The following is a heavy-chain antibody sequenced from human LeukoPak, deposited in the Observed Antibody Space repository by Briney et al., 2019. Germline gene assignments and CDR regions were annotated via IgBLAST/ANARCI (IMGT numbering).Heavy chain of an antibody. J-gene: IGHJ4*02. V-gene: IGHV3-23*01. CDR2: ISGSGGST. Sequence: GGSLRLSCAASGFTFSSYAMSWVRQAPGKGLEWVSAISGSGGSTYYADSVKGRFTISRDNSENTLYLQMNSLRAEDTAVYYCAKNKRTTRVVPAAMGTAYYFDYWGQGTLVTVSS. CDR3: AKNKRTTRVVPAAMGTAYYFDY. CDR1: GFTFSSYA. D-gene: IGHD2-2*01.